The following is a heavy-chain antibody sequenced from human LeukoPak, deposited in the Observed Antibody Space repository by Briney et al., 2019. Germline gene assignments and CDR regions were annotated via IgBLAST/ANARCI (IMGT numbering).Heavy chain of an antibody. CDR2: ISGSGGST. D-gene: IGHD3-22*01. CDR1: GLIFSSYA. V-gene: IGHV3-23*01. Sequence: GGSLRLSCAASGLIFSSYAMSWVRQAPGKGLEWVSTISGSGGSTDYADSVKGRFTISRDNSKNTLYLQMNSLRAEDTAVYYCAKDGSYGSSGLEGYFDYWGQGTLVTVSS. J-gene: IGHJ4*02. CDR3: AKDGSYGSSGLEGYFDY.